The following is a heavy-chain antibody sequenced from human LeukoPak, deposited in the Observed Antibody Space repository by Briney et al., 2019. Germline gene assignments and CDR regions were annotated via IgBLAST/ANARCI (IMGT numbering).Heavy chain of an antibody. V-gene: IGHV3-53*01. D-gene: IGHD1-1*01. Sequence: GGSLRLSCAASGFTFDDYTMHWVRQAPGKGLEWVSVIYSGGSTYYADSVKGRFTISRDNSENTLYLQMNSLRAEDTAVYYCARGGPVLDYWGQGTLVTVSS. CDR1: GFTFDDYT. CDR3: ARGGPVLDY. J-gene: IGHJ4*02. CDR2: IYSGGST.